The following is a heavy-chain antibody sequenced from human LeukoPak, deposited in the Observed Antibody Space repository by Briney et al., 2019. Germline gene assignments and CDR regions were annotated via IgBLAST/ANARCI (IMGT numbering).Heavy chain of an antibody. Sequence: SVKVSCKASGGTFSSYAISWVRQAPGQGLEWMGGIIPIFGTANYAQKFQGRVTITADESTSTAYMELSSLRSEDTAVYYCARGYRNLYYFDYWGQGTLVTVSS. V-gene: IGHV1-69*13. CDR1: GGTFSSYA. CDR3: ARGYRNLYYFDY. J-gene: IGHJ4*02. D-gene: IGHD3-16*02. CDR2: IIPIFGTA.